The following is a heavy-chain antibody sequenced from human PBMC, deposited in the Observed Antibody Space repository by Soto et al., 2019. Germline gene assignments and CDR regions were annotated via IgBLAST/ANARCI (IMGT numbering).Heavy chain of an antibody. Sequence: GGSLRLSCAASGFTFSSYDMHWVRQATGKGLEWVSAIGTAGDTYYPGSVKGRFTISRENAKNSLYLQMNSLRAEDTAVYYCARFGTMVRGVITDYYYGMDVWGQGTTVTVSS. V-gene: IGHV3-13*01. CDR1: GFTFSSYD. CDR2: IGTAGDT. CDR3: ARFGTMVRGVITDYYYGMDV. D-gene: IGHD3-10*01. J-gene: IGHJ6*02.